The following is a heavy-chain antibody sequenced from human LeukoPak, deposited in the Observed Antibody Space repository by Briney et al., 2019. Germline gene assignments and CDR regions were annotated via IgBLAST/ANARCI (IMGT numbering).Heavy chain of an antibody. CDR2: IYYSGST. Sequence: PSQTLSLTCTVSGGSISSGDYYWSWIRQPPGKGLEWIGYIYYSGSTSNNPSLKSRVTISVDTSKNQFSLKLSSVTAADTAVYYCARHKPTGSYPLELWGQGTLVTVSS. D-gene: IGHD3-10*01. CDR3: ARHKPTGSYPLEL. J-gene: IGHJ4*02. CDR1: GGSISSGDYY. V-gene: IGHV4-30-4*01.